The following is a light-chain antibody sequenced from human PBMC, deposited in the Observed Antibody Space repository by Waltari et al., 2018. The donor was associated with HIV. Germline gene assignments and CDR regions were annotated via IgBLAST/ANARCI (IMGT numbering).Light chain of an antibody. Sequence: SYVLTPPPPVSVAPGQTARITCGGINIGKKSVHWYHQKPGQAPVLVIYNDDDRPSAIPDRFSGSTSGNTATPTISKVEVGDEADYYCRGWDSSGDPWVFGGGTRVTVL. CDR1: NIGKKS. CDR2: NDD. V-gene: IGLV3-21*02. J-gene: IGLJ3*02. CDR3: RGWDSSGDPWV.